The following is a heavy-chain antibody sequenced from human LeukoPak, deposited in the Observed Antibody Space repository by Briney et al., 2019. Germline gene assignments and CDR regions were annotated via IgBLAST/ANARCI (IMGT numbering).Heavy chain of an antibody. J-gene: IGHJ4*02. Sequence: GASLRLSCAASGFTFSSYAMSWVRQAPGKGLEWVAVIWYDGSNKYYADSVKGRFTISRDNSKNTLYLQMNSLRAEDTAVYYCARDLSSEQLAEFGFDYWGQGTLVTVSS. D-gene: IGHD6-6*01. V-gene: IGHV3-33*08. CDR2: IWYDGSNK. CDR3: ARDLSSEQLAEFGFDY. CDR1: GFTFSSYA.